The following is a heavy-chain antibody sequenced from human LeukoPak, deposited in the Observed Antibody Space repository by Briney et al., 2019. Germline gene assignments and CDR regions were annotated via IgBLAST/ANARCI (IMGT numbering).Heavy chain of an antibody. CDR3: ARDLDSSGYYHVVDS. Sequence: TGGSLRLSCADSGFTFSSYAMSWVRQAPGKGLEWVSLISTSGRTHYADSVQGRFTISRDNSKNTLSLHMNSLRAEDTAVYCCARDLDSSGYYHVVDSWGQGALVTVSS. CDR2: ISTSGRT. V-gene: IGHV3-23*01. D-gene: IGHD3-22*01. J-gene: IGHJ4*02. CDR1: GFTFSSYA.